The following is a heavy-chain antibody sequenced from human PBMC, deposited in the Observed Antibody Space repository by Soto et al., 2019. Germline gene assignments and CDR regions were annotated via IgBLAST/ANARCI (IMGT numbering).Heavy chain of an antibody. J-gene: IGHJ1*01. CDR1: GFTVSSNY. CDR2: IYSGGST. D-gene: IGHD3-10*01. Sequence: AGGSLRLPCAASGFTVSSNYMSWVRQAPGKGLEWVSVIYSGGSTYYADSVKGRFTISRDNSKNTLYLQMNSLRAEDTAVYYCARDMVRGLYPEYFQHWGQGTLVTVSS. CDR3: ARDMVRGLYPEYFQH. V-gene: IGHV3-66*01.